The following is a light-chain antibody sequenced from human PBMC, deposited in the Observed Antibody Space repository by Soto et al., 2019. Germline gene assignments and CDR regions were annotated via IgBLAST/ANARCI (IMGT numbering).Light chain of an antibody. Sequence: QSALTQPPSASGSPGQSVTISCTGTSSDVGGYKFVSWYQQHPGKATTLIIYEVSQRPSGVPDRFSASKSGDTASLTVSGLRAEDEADYYCSSYAGSNMGVFGSGTKVTVL. CDR1: SSDVGGYKF. CDR2: EVS. J-gene: IGLJ1*01. V-gene: IGLV2-8*01. CDR3: SSYAGSNMGV.